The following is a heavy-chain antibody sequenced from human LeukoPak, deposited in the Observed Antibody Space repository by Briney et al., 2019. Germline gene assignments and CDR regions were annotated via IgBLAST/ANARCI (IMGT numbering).Heavy chain of an antibody. CDR1: GFTFTSSA. CDR3: AAAQTDYVLLEIWGGDHDAFDI. J-gene: IGHJ3*02. CDR2: IVVGSGNT. V-gene: IGHV1-58*02. Sequence: SVKVSCKASGFTFTSSAMQWVRQARGQLLEWIGWIVVGSGNTNYAQKFQERVTITRDMSTSTAYMELSSLRSEDTAVYYCAAAQTDYVLLEIWGGDHDAFDIWGQGTMVTVSS. D-gene: IGHD2-21*02.